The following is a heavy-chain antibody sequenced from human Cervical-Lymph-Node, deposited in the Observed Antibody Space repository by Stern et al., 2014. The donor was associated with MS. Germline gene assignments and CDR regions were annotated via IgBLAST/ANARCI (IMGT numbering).Heavy chain of an antibody. V-gene: IGHV4-59*01. CDR2: IFSRGST. J-gene: IGHJ4*02. D-gene: IGHD6-13*01. CDR3: ARVLRRRVIGAPGAGYYFDY. CDR1: GDSINYYY. Sequence: QLQLQESGPGLVQPSETLSLTCTVSGDSINYYYWGWIRQPPGKALEWIGYIFSRGSTTYNPSLKSRVTISVDTSKNQFSLNLSSVTAADTAVYYCARVLRRRVIGAPGAGYYFDYWGQGTLVTVPS.